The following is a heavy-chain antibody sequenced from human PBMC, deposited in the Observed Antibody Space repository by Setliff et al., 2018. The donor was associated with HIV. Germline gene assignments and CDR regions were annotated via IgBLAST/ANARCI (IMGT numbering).Heavy chain of an antibody. V-gene: IGHV4-39*01. D-gene: IGHD3-3*01. CDR2: VHFSGTT. CDR3: ARPSLGIGGGSKFDS. J-gene: IGHJ4*02. Sequence: SETLSLTCTVSGGSMRSTTYYWGWVRQPPGKGLEWIGNVHFSGTTYYNPSLKSRVTISVDPSQHQFSLRLISVTAADAAMYYCARPSLGIGGGSKFDSWGQGTLVTVSS. CDR1: GGSMRSTTYY.